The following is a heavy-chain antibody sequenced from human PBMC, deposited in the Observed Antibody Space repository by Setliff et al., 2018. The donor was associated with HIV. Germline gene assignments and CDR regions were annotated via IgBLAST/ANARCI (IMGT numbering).Heavy chain of an antibody. J-gene: IGHJ4*02. CDR1: GGSINSDNYY. D-gene: IGHD3-22*01. CDR3: VRIATYYDTSGYLIPYYFDY. Sequence: SETLSLTCSVSGGSINSDNYYRGWIRQAPGKGLEWIGSIYYSGTTYYNPSLRGRVTISVDRSRNQFSLTLNSVTAADTAVYYCVRIATYYDTSGYLIPYYFDYWGQGTLVTVSS. V-gene: IGHV4-39*01. CDR2: IYYSGTT.